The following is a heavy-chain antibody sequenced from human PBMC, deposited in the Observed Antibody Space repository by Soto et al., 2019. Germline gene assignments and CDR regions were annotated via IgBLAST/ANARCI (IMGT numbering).Heavy chain of an antibody. Sequence: SETLSLTCTVSGGSISSYSWSWIRQPPGKGLEWIGYIHYSGRTNYNPSLKSRATISVDTSKNQFSLKLSSVTAADTAVYYCARPRDGYNLNWFDPWGQGTLVTVSS. CDR3: ARPRDGYNLNWFDP. V-gene: IGHV4-59*01. J-gene: IGHJ5*02. CDR1: GGSISSYS. D-gene: IGHD5-12*01. CDR2: IHYSGRT.